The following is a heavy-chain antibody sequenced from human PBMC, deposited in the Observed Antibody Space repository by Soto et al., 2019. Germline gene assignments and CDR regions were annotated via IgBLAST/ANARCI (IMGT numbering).Heavy chain of an antibody. Sequence: QVQLVQSGAEVKNPGSSVKVSCKASGGTFSSHAINWVRQARGQGLEWMGGIIPMFDRPSYPQKFQDRVSITADESTSTVYMELTSLTTEDTAVYCCLRPRQPYMMLCGDVWGQGSSVTVSS. D-gene: IGHD2-2*01. CDR3: LRPRQPYMMLCGDV. CDR2: IIPMFDRP. J-gene: IGHJ6*02. V-gene: IGHV1-69*12. CDR1: GGTFSSHA.